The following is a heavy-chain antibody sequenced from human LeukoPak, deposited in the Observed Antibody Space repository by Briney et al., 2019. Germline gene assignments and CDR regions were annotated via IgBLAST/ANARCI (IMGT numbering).Heavy chain of an antibody. J-gene: IGHJ2*01. D-gene: IGHD2-15*01. CDR1: GFTFSSYW. Sequence: PGGSLRLSCAAHGFTFSSYWMNWVRQAPGKGLEWVSVIYSGGSTYYADSVKGRFTISRDNSKNTLYLQMNSLRAEDTAVYYCAREGYCSGGSCHWYFDLWGRGTLVTVSS. CDR2: IYSGGST. CDR3: AREGYCSGGSCHWYFDL. V-gene: IGHV3-53*01.